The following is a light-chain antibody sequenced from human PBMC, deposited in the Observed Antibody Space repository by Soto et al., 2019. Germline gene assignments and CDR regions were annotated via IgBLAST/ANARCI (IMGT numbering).Light chain of an antibody. J-gene: IGKJ1*01. CDR2: GAS. Sequence: EIVMTQSPATLSVSPGARATLSCRASQSVSSNLAWYQQKPGQAPMLLIYGASTRATDIPARFSGSGSGTEFTLTISSLQSEDFAEYHCQQYNNWPQTFGQGTKVDIK. V-gene: IGKV3-15*01. CDR3: QQYNNWPQT. CDR1: QSVSSN.